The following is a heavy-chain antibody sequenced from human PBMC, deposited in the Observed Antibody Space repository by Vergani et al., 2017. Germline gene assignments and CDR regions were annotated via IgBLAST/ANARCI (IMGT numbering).Heavy chain of an antibody. CDR2: IYYSGST. Sequence: QVQLQESGPGLVKPSETLSLTCTVSGGSISSYYWSWIRQPPGKGLEWIGYIYYSGSTNYNPSLKSRVTISVDTSKNQFSLKLSSVTAADTAVYYCARQAYCGGDCYPEDYWGQGTLVTVSS. CDR3: ARQAYCGGDCYPEDY. J-gene: IGHJ4*02. CDR1: GGSISSYY. V-gene: IGHV4-59*08. D-gene: IGHD2-21*02.